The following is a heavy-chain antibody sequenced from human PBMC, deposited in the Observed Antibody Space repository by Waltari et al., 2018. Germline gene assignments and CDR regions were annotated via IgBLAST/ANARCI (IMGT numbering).Heavy chain of an antibody. Sequence: QVQLQESGPGLVKSSETLSLTCVVSGYAVNSGFYWGWTRQAPGKGLEWVATIYHDGTTFYNPSLKSRLSVSMDTSKNQISLTLKSVTAADTALYYCSRQVLGYCTSAACRRLESWGQGTLVTVSS. CDR2: IYHDGTT. CDR3: SRQVLGYCTSAACRRLES. CDR1: GYAVNSGFY. J-gene: IGHJ4*02. D-gene: IGHD2-2*03. V-gene: IGHV4-38-2*01.